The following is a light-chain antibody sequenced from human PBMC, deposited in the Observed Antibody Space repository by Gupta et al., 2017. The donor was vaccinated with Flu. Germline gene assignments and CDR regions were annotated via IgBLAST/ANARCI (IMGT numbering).Light chain of an antibody. CDR2: KTS. J-gene: IGLJ1*01. V-gene: IGLV1-47*01. CDR1: SSNIGKDY. Sequence: RVIITCSGSSSNIGKDYVNWYQQVPGTTPKLLVYKTSQRPSGVPDRFAGSKSGASASLAISGLRSEDEADYYCVAWDDSLSEYLFGSGTKVTVL. CDR3: VAWDDSLSEYL.